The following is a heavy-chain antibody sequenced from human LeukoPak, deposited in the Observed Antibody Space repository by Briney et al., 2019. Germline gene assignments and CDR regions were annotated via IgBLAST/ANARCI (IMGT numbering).Heavy chain of an antibody. CDR2: INHSGST. J-gene: IGHJ1*01. V-gene: IGHV4-34*01. D-gene: IGHD3-9*01. Sequence: SETLSLTCAVYGGSFSGYYWSWIRQPPGKGLEWIGEINHSGSTNYNPSLKSRVTISVDTSKNQFSLKLSSVTAADTAVYYCASFGYDILTGLSYFQHWGQGTLVTVSS. CDR1: GGSFSGYY. CDR3: ASFGYDILTGLSYFQH.